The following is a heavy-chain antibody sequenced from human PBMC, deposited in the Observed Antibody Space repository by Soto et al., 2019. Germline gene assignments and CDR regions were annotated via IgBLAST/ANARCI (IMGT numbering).Heavy chain of an antibody. CDR2: INHSGST. V-gene: IGHV4-34*01. CDR1: GGSFSGYY. Sequence: PSETLSLTCAVYGGSFSGYYWSWIRQPPGKGLEWIGEINHSGSTNYNPSLKSRVTISVDTSKNQFSLKLSSVTAADTAVYYCARDRGPAQGGWAARHRWFDPWGQGTLVTVSS. D-gene: IGHD6-6*01. CDR3: ARDRGPAQGGWAARHRWFDP. J-gene: IGHJ5*02.